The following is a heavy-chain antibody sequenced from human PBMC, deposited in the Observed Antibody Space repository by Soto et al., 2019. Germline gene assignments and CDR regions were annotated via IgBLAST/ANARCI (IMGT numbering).Heavy chain of an antibody. D-gene: IGHD1-1*01. CDR2: IYWSDDK. V-gene: IGHV2-5*01. CDR3: ARSGGAIGTTLYSHA. J-gene: IGHJ5*02. CDR1: GFSFTTSGVG. Sequence: SGPTLVNPTQTLTLTCTFSGFSFTTSGVGVAWFRQPPGKALEWLALIYWSDDKRYNPSLSNRLTITKDTSKNRVVLTMTNMDPVDTGSYYCARSGGAIGTTLYSHAWGEGTLVTVSS.